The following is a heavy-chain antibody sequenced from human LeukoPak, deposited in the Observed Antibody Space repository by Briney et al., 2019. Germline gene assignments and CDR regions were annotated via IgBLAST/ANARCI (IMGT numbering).Heavy chain of an antibody. Sequence: ASVTVSCKASGYTFTGYYMHWVRQAPGQGLEWMGWINPNSGGTNYAQKFQGRVTMTRDTSISTAYMELSRLRSDDTAVYYCARGPTSSSWYKTIEEPIDYWGQGTLVTVSS. CDR2: INPNSGGT. V-gene: IGHV1-2*02. CDR3: ARGPTSSSWYKTIEEPIDY. D-gene: IGHD6-13*01. CDR1: GYTFTGYY. J-gene: IGHJ4*02.